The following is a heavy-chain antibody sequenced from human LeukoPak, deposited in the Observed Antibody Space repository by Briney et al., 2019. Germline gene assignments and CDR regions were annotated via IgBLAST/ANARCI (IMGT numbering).Heavy chain of an antibody. Sequence: GESLKISCKDSPYYFINFWIGWVRQMPGKGLEWMGIIYPADSDTRYNPSFQGHVTISADRSASTAYLQWHSLKASDTAIYYCVRGINDEYFQSWGQGTLVTVSS. CDR2: IYPADSDT. CDR1: PYYFINFW. J-gene: IGHJ1*01. D-gene: IGHD2/OR15-2a*01. V-gene: IGHV5-51*01. CDR3: VRGINDEYFQS.